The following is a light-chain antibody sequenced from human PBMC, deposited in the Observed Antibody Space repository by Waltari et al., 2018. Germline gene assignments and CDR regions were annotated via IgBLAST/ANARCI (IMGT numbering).Light chain of an antibody. CDR2: NGN. V-gene: IGLV8-61*01. CDR1: SGSISSTSY. J-gene: IGLJ3*02. Sequence: QTVVTQEPSLSVSPGGTVTLTCALSSGSISSTSYATWYQQTPGPAPRTLDYNGNSRSSGVPCRFSGSVLGNKAALTITGARADEDSDYYCSLYMGSGIWVFGGGTKLTVL. CDR3: SLYMGSGIWV.